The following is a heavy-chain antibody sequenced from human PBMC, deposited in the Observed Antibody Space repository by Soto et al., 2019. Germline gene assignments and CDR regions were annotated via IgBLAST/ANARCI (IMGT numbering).Heavy chain of an antibody. CDR3: TRDERRVDYMDD. D-gene: IGHD2-2*01. V-gene: IGHV3-7*01. CDR2: IKHDGSEK. Sequence: QLVESGGGLVQPGGSLRLSCAASGFTFNTYWMSWVRQAPGKGLEWVANIKHDGSEKYFVDSVNGRFTISRDNAKNSLYLQMNSLRAEDTAVYYCTRDERRVDYMDDWGKGTTVTVSS. CDR1: GFTFNTYW. J-gene: IGHJ6*03.